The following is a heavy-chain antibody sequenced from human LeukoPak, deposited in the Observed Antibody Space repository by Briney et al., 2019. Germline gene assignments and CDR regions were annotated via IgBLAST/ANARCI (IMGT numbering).Heavy chain of an antibody. J-gene: IGHJ4*02. D-gene: IGHD2-8*02. Sequence: GGSLRLSCAASGFTFSSYDMHWVRQVTGKDLVWVSAIGTAGDTYYPVSVKGRFTISRENAKNSLYLQMNSLRAGDTAVYYCARGSGTGGFDYWGQGTLVTVSS. CDR1: GFTFSSYD. CDR3: ARGSGTGGFDY. V-gene: IGHV3-13*01. CDR2: IGTAGDT.